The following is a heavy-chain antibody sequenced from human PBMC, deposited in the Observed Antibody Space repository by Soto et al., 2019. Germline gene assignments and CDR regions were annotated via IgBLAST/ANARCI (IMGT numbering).Heavy chain of an antibody. D-gene: IGHD3-22*01. J-gene: IGHJ3*02. CDR2: IIPIFGTA. CDR1: GGTFSSYA. CDR3: ARAYYYDSSGTDAFDI. Sequence: SSVKVSCKASGGTFSSYAISWVRQAPGQGLEWMGGIIPIFGTANYAQKFQGRVTITADESTSTAYMELGGLRSEDTAVYYFARAYYYDSSGTDAFDIWGQGTMVTVSS. V-gene: IGHV1-69*13.